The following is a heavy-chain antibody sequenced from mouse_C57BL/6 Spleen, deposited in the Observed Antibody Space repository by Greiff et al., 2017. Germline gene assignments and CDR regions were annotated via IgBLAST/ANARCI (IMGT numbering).Heavy chain of an antibody. J-gene: IGHJ1*03. Sequence: VQLQQSGAELAKPGASVKLSCKASGYTFTSYWMHWVKQMPGQGLEWIGYINPSSGYTKYNQKFKDKATLTADKSSSTAYMQLSSLTYEDSAVYYCARRYYGSDWYFDVWGTGTTVTVSS. V-gene: IGHV1-7*01. CDR1: GYTFTSYW. CDR2: INPSSGYT. D-gene: IGHD1-1*01. CDR3: ARRYYGSDWYFDV.